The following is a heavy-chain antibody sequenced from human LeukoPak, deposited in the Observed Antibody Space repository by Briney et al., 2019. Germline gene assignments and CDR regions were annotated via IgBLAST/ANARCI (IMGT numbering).Heavy chain of an antibody. CDR1: GYTFTSYA. J-gene: IGHJ5*02. CDR2: INAGNGNT. Sequence: ASVKVSCKASGYTFTSYAMHWVRQAPGQRLEWMGWINAGNGNTKYSQKFQGRVTITRDTSASTAYMELSSLRYEDTAGYYCARGGRNNWFDPWGQGTLVTVSS. CDR3: ARGGRNNWFDP. D-gene: IGHD6-25*01. V-gene: IGHV1-3*01.